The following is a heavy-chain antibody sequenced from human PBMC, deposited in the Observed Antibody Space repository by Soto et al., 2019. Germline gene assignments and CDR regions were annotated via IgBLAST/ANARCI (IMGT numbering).Heavy chain of an antibody. D-gene: IGHD2-15*01. CDR2: ISAYNGNT. CDR3: ARDTRNCSGGSCYTNWFDP. V-gene: IGHV1-18*01. Sequence: QVQLVQSGAEVKKPGASVKVSCKASGYTFTSYGISWVRQAPGQGLEWMGWISAYNGNTNYAQKLQGRVTMTTDTSTSTAYMELRSLRSDDTAVYYCARDTRNCSGGSCYTNWFDPWGQGTLVTVSS. J-gene: IGHJ5*02. CDR1: GYTFTSYG.